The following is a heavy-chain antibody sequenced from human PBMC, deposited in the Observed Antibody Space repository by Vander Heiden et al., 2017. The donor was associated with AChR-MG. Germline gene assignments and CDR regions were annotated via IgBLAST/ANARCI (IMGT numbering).Heavy chain of an antibody. CDR1: GGSFSGYY. CDR2: INHSGST. CDR3: ARSGFAVLLWFGEPSGFDP. Sequence: QVQLQQWGAGLLKPSETLSLTCAVYGGSFSGYYGSWIRQPPGKGLEWIGEINHSGSTNYNPSLKSRVTISVDTSKNQFSLKLSSVTAADTAVYYCARSGFAVLLWFGEPSGFDPWGQGTLVTVSS. J-gene: IGHJ5*02. V-gene: IGHV4-34*01. D-gene: IGHD3-10*01.